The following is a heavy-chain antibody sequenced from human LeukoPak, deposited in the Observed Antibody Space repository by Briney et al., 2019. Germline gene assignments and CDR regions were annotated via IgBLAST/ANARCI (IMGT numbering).Heavy chain of an antibody. CDR3: ARDGDAYNFDY. CDR2: ISRDGTDT. V-gene: IGHV3-74*01. D-gene: IGHD5-24*01. J-gene: IGHJ4*02. CDR1: EFTLSSYW. Sequence: GGSLRLSCAASEFTLSSYWMHWVRQIPGKGLVWVSRISRDGTDTIYADSVKGRFTISRDNAKNTLYLQMNSLRAEDTAVYYCARDGDAYNFDYWGQGTLVTVSS.